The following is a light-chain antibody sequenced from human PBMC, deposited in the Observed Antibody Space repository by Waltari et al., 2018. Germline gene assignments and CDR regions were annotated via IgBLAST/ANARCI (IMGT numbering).Light chain of an antibody. CDR1: ESVRRA. Sequence: EVVLTQSPRTLSLSQGERATLSCRASESVRRALIWYQQKPGQAPRLLIYDTSTRATGVPDRFSGSGSGTDFSLTISRLEPEDFAVYYCQHNVRLPVTFGQGTKVEIK. CDR3: QHNVRLPVT. J-gene: IGKJ1*01. CDR2: DTS. V-gene: IGKV3-20*01.